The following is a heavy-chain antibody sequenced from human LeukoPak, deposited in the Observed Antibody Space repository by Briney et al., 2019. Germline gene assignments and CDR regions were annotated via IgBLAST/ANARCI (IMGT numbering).Heavy chain of an antibody. J-gene: IGHJ4*02. V-gene: IGHV3-23*01. CDR3: ATDIVLVAATRLCY. CDR2: ISGSGDIT. Sequence: PGGSLRLSCAASGFTFSSYAMSWVRQAPGKGLEWVSVISGSGDITYYADSVRGRFTIPRDNSKDTLYLQMNTLRAEDTAVYYCATDIVLVAATRLCYWGQGTLVTVSS. CDR1: GFTFSSYA. D-gene: IGHD2-8*02.